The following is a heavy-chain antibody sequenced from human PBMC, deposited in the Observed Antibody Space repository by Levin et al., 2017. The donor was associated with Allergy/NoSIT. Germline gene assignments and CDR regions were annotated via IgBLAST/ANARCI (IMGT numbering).Heavy chain of an antibody. CDR2: IIPIFGTA. CDR3: ASLPYDFWSGYYYWYFDL. Sequence: KISCKASGGTFSSYAISWVRQAPGQGLEWMGGIIPIFGTANYAQKFQGRVTITADESTSTAYMELSSLRSEDTAVYYCASLPYDFWSGYYYWYFDLWGRGTLVTVSS. D-gene: IGHD3-3*01. J-gene: IGHJ2*01. V-gene: IGHV1-69*01. CDR1: GGTFSSYA.